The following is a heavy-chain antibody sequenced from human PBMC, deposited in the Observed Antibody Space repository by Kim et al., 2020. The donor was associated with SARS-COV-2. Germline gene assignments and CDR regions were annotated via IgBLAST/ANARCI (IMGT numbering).Heavy chain of an antibody. J-gene: IGHJ4*02. Sequence: GGSLRLSCAASGFTFSSYWMHWVRQAPGKGLVWVSRINSDGSSTSYADSVKGRFTISRDNAKNTLYLQMNSLRAEDTAVYYCARDRDLPITMVRGVMSGYWGQGTLVTVSS. CDR1: GFTFSSYW. V-gene: IGHV3-74*01. CDR2: INSDGSST. CDR3: ARDRDLPITMVRGVMSGY. D-gene: IGHD3-10*01.